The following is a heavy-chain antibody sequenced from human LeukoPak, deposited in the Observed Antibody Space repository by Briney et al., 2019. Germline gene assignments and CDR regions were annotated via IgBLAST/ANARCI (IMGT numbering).Heavy chain of an antibody. V-gene: IGHV3-23*01. CDR2: ISDSGGST. Sequence: GGSLRLSCAASGFTVSNNYMSWVRQAPGKGLEWVSAISDSGGSTYYADSVKGRFTISRDNSKNTLYLQMNSLRAEDTAVYYCTPRGSYGYWGQGTLVTVSS. CDR1: GFTVSNNY. D-gene: IGHD1-26*01. CDR3: TPRGSYGY. J-gene: IGHJ4*02.